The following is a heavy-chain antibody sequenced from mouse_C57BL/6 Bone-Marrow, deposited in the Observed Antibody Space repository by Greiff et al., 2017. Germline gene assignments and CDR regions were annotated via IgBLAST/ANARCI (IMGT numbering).Heavy chain of an antibody. V-gene: IGHV5-16*01. D-gene: IGHD1-1*01. CDR3: ARNHGSSSYYFDY. Sequence: EVKLVESEGGLVQPGSSMKLSCTASGFTFSDYYMAWVRQVPEKGLEWVANINYDGSSTYYLDSLKSRFIISRATAKNILYLQMSRLKSEDTATYYGARNHGSSSYYFDYWGQGTTRTVSS. J-gene: IGHJ2*01. CDR2: INYDGSST. CDR1: GFTFSDYY.